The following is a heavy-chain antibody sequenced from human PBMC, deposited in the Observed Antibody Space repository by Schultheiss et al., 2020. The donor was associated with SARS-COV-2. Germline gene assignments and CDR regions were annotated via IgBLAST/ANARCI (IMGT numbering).Heavy chain of an antibody. CDR1: GGSIRSGESY. V-gene: IGHV4-30-4*01. CDR3: ARRTTVTPTFDY. D-gene: IGHD4-17*01. CDR2: IDYSGRI. J-gene: IGHJ4*02. Sequence: SETLSLTCTVSGGSIRSGESYWSWIRQSPGKGLEWIGYIDYSGRIFYNPSLKSRLTISLDTSKNQFSLKLSSVTAADTAVYYCARRTTVTPTFDYWGQGTLVTVSS.